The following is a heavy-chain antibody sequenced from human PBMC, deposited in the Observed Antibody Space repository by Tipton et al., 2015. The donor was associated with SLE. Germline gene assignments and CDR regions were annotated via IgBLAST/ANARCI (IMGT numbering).Heavy chain of an antibody. V-gene: IGHV4-39*07. CDR2: IYYSGST. Sequence: TLSLTCTVSGGSISSSSYYWGWIRQPPGKGLEWIGSIYYSGSTNYNPSLKSRVTISVDTSKKQFSLKLSSVTAADTAVYYCARGPRDGYKDAFDIWGQGTMVTVSS. CDR3: ARGPRDGYKDAFDI. CDR1: GGSISSSSYY. J-gene: IGHJ3*02. D-gene: IGHD5-24*01.